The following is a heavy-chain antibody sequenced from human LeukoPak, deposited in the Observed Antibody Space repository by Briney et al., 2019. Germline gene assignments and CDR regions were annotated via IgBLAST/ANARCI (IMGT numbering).Heavy chain of an antibody. V-gene: IGHV1-69*13. CDR3: ASGRISGGFDY. CDR1: GYTFTSYA. D-gene: IGHD2-8*02. CDR2: IVPIFGAA. J-gene: IGHJ4*02. Sequence: SVKVSCKASGYTFTSYAISWVRQAPGQGLEWMGGIVPIFGAANYSQKFQGRVTITADESTSTAYMELSSLRSEDTAVYYCASGRISGGFDYWGQGTLVTVSS.